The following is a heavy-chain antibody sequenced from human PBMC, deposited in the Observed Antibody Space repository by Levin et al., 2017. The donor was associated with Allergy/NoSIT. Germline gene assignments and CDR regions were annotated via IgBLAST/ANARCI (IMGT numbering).Heavy chain of an antibody. CDR1: GFTFSSYS. D-gene: IGHD5-12*01. Sequence: GGSLRLSCAASGFTFSSYSMNWVRQAPGKGLEWVSSISSSSSYIYYADSVKGRFTISRDNAKNSLYLQMNSLRAEDTAVYYCARSSHIVATITCFDYWGQGTLVTVSS. V-gene: IGHV3-21*01. CDR3: ARSSHIVATITCFDY. CDR2: ISSSSSYI. J-gene: IGHJ4*02.